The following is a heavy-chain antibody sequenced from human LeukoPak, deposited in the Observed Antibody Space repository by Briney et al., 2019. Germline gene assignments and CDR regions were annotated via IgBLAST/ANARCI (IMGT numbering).Heavy chain of an antibody. D-gene: IGHD4-17*01. CDR2: INPNSGGT. V-gene: IGHV1-2*02. CDR1: GYTFTGYY. Sequence: GASVTVSCKASGYTFTGYYMHWVRQAPGQGLEWMGWINPNSGGTNYAQKFQGRVTMTRDTSISTAYMELSRLRSDDTAVYYCASVGFSDGDYVGYFQHWGQGTLVTVSS. J-gene: IGHJ1*01. CDR3: ASVGFSDGDYVGYFQH.